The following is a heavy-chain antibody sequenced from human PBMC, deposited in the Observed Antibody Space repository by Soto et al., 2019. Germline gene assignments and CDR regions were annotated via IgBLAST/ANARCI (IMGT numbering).Heavy chain of an antibody. CDR2: VYYNGFT. CDR1: GGSISSSSYD. J-gene: IGHJ5*02. Sequence: SETLSLTCTVSGGSISSSSYDWAWNRQSPGKGLEWIGSVYYNGFTYYNPSLKSRVTISVDTSKNQFSLKLTSVTAADTAVYYCARMGDFWSGPGELDPWGQGTLVTVSS. CDR3: ARMGDFWSGPGELDP. D-gene: IGHD3-3*01. V-gene: IGHV4-39*01.